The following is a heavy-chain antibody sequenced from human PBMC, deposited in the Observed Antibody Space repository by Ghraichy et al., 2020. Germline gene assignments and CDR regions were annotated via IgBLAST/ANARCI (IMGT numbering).Heavy chain of an antibody. J-gene: IGHJ6*02. CDR2: IYSGGST. D-gene: IGHD3-10*01. CDR3: ARDSRNYYGSGSRNYYYGMDV. Sequence: GGSLRLSCADSGSTVSSYYMSWLRQAPGKGLEWISDIYSGGSTYYEDSVKGRFTISRDNSKNTLYLQMNSLRAEDTAVYYCARDSRNYYGSGSRNYYYGMDVWGQGTTVTVSS. V-gene: IGHV3-66*02. CDR1: GSTVSSYY.